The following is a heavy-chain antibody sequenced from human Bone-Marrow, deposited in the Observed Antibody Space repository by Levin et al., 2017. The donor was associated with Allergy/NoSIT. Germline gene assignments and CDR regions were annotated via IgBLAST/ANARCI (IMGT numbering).Heavy chain of an antibody. CDR1: GLSVTRNYY. Sequence: SETLSLTCAVSGLSVTRNYYWGWIRQPPGKGLEWIGSIHHSGKTNSNPSLKRRVTISMDTPRNHFSLQLGSVTAADTAVYYCARMGGDSSYCGTTSCYYSYFYFMDVWGKGTAVAVSS. V-gene: IGHV4-38-2*01. D-gene: IGHD2-2*01. J-gene: IGHJ6*03. CDR2: IHHSGKT. CDR3: ARMGGDSSYCGTTSCYYSYFYFMDV.